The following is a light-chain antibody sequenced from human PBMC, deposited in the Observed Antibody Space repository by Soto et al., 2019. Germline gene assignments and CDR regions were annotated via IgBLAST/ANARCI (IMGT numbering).Light chain of an antibody. CDR2: AAS. J-gene: IGKJ2*01. Sequence: DIQMTQSPSSLSASVGDRVTITCRASQSISSYLNWYQQKPGKAPKLLIYAASSLQSGVPSRFSGRGSGTDFTLTISSLQPEEFATYYCQQSYSTPYTFGQGTKLDIK. CDR1: QSISSY. CDR3: QQSYSTPYT. V-gene: IGKV1-39*01.